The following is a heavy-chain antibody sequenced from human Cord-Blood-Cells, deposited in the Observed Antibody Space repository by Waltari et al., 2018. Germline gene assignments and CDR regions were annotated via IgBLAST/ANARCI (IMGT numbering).Heavy chain of an antibody. CDR3: VYSNYLFGNYYYMDV. J-gene: IGHJ6*03. D-gene: IGHD4-4*01. V-gene: IGHV3-23*01. CDR1: GFTFSSYA. Sequence: EVQLLESGGGLVQPGGSLRLSCVASGFTFSSYAMSWVRQAPGKGLEWVSAISGSGGSTYYADSVKGRFTISRDNSKNTLYLQMNSLRAEDTAVYYCVYSNYLFGNYYYMDVWGKGTTVTVSS. CDR2: ISGSGGST.